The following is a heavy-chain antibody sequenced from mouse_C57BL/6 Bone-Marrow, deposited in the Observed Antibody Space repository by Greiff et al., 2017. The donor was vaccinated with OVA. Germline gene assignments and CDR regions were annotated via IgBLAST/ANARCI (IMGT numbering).Heavy chain of an antibody. CDR2: IDPSDSYT. CDR3: ARRPSYYSNYGFAY. CDR1: GYTFTSYW. V-gene: IGHV1-50*01. D-gene: IGHD2-5*01. Sequence: QVQLQQPGAELVKPGASVKLSCKASGYTFTSYWMQWVKQRPGQGLEWIGEIDPSDSYTNYNQKFKGKATLTVDTSSNTAYMQLSSLTSNDSAFYYCARRPSYYSNYGFAYWGQGTLVTVSA. J-gene: IGHJ3*01.